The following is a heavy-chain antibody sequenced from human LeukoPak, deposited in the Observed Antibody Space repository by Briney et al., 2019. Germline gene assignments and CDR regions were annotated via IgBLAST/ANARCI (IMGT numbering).Heavy chain of an antibody. J-gene: IGHJ5*02. Sequence: PGGSLRLSCAASGFTFSSYAMRWVRQAPGKGLEWVSAISGSGGSTYYADSVKGRFTISRDNSNNTLFLQMNSLRAEDTAVYYCARDKYSSSWYLIDPWGQGTLVTVSS. CDR2: ISGSGGST. D-gene: IGHD6-13*01. CDR3: ARDKYSSSWYLIDP. V-gene: IGHV3-23*01. CDR1: GFTFSSYA.